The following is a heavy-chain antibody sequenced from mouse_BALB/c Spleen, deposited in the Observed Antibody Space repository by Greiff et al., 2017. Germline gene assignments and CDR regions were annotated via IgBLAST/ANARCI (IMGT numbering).Heavy chain of an antibody. CDR1: GYTFTSYW. CDR2: INPSTGYT. J-gene: IGHJ2*01. CDR3: ANYDGSSSRFDY. V-gene: IGHV1-7*01. D-gene: IGHD1-1*01. Sequence: QVQLQQSGAELAKPGASVKMSCKASGYTFTSYWMHWVKQRPGQGLEWIGYINPSTGYTEYNQKFKDKATLTADKSSSTAYMQLSSLTSEDSAVYYCANYDGSSSRFDYWGQGTTLTVSS.